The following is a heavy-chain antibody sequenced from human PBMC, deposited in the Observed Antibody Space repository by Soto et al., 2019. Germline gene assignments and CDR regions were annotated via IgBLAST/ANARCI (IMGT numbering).Heavy chain of an antibody. D-gene: IGHD6-13*01. Sequence: ASVKVSCKASGYTFTSYGISWVRQAPGQGPEWMGWISAYNGNTNYAQKLQGRVTMTTDTSTSTAYMELRSLRSDDTAVYYCAREKEAASQFDYWGQGTLVTVSA. J-gene: IGHJ4*02. CDR2: ISAYNGNT. V-gene: IGHV1-18*01. CDR3: AREKEAASQFDY. CDR1: GYTFTSYG.